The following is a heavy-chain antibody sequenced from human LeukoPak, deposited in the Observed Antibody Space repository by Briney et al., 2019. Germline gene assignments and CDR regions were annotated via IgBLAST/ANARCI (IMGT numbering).Heavy chain of an antibody. D-gene: IGHD6-13*01. CDR2: INSDGSST. Sequence: PGGSLRLSCAASGFTFSSYWMHWVRQAPGKGLVWVSRINSDGSSTTYADSVRGRFTTSRDNAKNTLYLQMNSLRAEDTAVYYCTKGPPSYDSSWHDYWGQGILVTVPS. CDR1: GFTFSSYW. CDR3: TKGPPSYDSSWHDY. V-gene: IGHV3-74*01. J-gene: IGHJ4*02.